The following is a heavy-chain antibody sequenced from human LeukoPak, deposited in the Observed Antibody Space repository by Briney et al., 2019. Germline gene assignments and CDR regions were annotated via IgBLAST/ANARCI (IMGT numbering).Heavy chain of an antibody. CDR3: ASEVRAAREYYDSSGYAY. V-gene: IGHV1-46*01. CDR2: INPSGGST. CDR1: GYTFTSYY. J-gene: IGHJ4*02. Sequence: ASVKVSCKASGYTFTSYYMHWVRPAPGQGLEWMGIINPSGGSTSYAQKFQGRVTMTRDTSTSTVYMELSSLRSEDTAVYYCASEVRAAREYYDSSGYAYWGQGTLVTVSS. D-gene: IGHD3-22*01.